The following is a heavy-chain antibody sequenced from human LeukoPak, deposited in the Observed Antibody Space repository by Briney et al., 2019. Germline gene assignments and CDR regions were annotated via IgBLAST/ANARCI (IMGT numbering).Heavy chain of an antibody. V-gene: IGHV4-34*01. Sequence: PSETLSLTCAVYGGSFSGYYWSWIRQPPGKGLEWIGEINHSGSTNYNPSLKSRVTISIDTSKNQFSLKLSSVTAADTAVYYCARGNVIAAAPLDYWGQGTLVTVSS. CDR3: ARGNVIAAAPLDY. CDR1: GGSFSGYY. CDR2: INHSGST. J-gene: IGHJ4*02. D-gene: IGHD6-13*01.